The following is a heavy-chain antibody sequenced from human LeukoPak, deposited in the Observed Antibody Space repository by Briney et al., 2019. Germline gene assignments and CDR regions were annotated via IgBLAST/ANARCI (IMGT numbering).Heavy chain of an antibody. CDR1: GGSISGYY. V-gene: IGHV4-59*08. J-gene: IGHJ4*02. D-gene: IGHD2-15*01. Sequence: PSETLSLTCTVSGGSISGYYWSWIRQPPGQGLEWIGFIYYRGTSKYNPSLMSRVTMSVDTSKNQVSLKLSSVTAADTAVYYCARHYCSGGNCYYFDHWGQGTLVTVST. CDR3: ARHYCSGGNCYYFDH. CDR2: IYYRGTS.